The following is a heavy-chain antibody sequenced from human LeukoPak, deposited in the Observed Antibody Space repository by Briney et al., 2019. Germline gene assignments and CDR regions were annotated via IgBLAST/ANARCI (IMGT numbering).Heavy chain of an antibody. V-gene: IGHV1-69*04. J-gene: IGHJ4*02. CDR3: ARDSESMTTVLDY. D-gene: IGHD4-17*01. CDR2: IIPILGIA. CDR1: GGTFSSYA. Sequence: SVKVSCKASGGTFSSYAISWVRQAPGQGLERMGRIIPILGIANYAQKFQGRVTITADKSTSTAYMELSSLRSEDTAVYYCARDSESMTTVLDYWGQGTLVTVSS.